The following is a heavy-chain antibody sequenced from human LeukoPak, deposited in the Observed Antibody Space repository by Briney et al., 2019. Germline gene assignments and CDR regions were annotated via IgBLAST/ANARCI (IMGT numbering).Heavy chain of an antibody. CDR1: GGTFSNYA. CDR3: ARGDSAYDLFGHNDY. J-gene: IGHJ4*02. D-gene: IGHD5-12*01. Sequence: SVKVSCKASGGTFSNYAISWVRQAPGQGLEWMGGIIPIFGTANYAQKFQGRVTITADESTSTAYMELSSLRSEDTAVYYCARGDSAYDLFGHNDYWGQGTLVTVSS. V-gene: IGHV1-69*13. CDR2: IIPIFGTA.